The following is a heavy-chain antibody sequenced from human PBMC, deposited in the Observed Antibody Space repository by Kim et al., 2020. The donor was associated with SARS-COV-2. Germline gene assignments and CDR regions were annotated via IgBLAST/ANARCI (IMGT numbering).Heavy chain of an antibody. V-gene: IGHV3-23*01. CDR3: AKVARTGLFNS. J-gene: IGHJ4*02. CDR2: T. Sequence: TYYADPVTGRFTISRDNSKNTLYLQMNSLRAEDTAVYYCAKVARTGLFNSWGQGTLVTVSS.